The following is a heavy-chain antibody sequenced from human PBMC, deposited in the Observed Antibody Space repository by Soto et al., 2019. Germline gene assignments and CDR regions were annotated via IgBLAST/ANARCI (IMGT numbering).Heavy chain of an antibody. CDR2: ISGDGGAK. J-gene: IGHJ4*02. CDR3: AKRSSACRGDSCYSTPAN. CDR1: GFMFSEYA. V-gene: IGHV3-23*01. Sequence: EVQVLECGGGLVQPGGSLRLSCAASGFMFSEYAMNWVRQAPGKGLEWVSVISGDGGAKYYVDSVKGRFTIHRDNSKNTVYLQLNRLEDEDTAIYYCAKRSSACRGDSCYSTPANWGQGTLVTVSS. D-gene: IGHD2-15*01.